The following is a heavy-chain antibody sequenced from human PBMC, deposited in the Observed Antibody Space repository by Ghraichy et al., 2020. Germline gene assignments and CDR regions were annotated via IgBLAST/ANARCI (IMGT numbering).Heavy chain of an antibody. D-gene: IGHD5-12*01. V-gene: IGHV3-30*02. CDR3: AGVATIPYYYGMDV. CDR1: GFTFSSYG. CDR2: IRYDGSNK. J-gene: IGHJ6*02. Sequence: GGSLRLSCAASGFTFSSYGMHWVRQAPGKGLEWVAFIRYDGSNKYYADSVKGRFTISRDNSKNTLYLQMNSLRAEDTAVYYCAGVATIPYYYGMDVWGQGTTVTVSS.